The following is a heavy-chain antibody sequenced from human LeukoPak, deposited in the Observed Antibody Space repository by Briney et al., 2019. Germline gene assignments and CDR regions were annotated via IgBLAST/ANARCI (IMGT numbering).Heavy chain of an antibody. CDR1: GFTFSTYW. D-gene: IGHD6-19*01. CDR3: ARAGWYRWDY. CDR2: INSDGTTT. J-gene: IGHJ4*02. V-gene: IGHV3-74*01. Sequence: PGGSLRLSCAASGFTFSTYWMHWVRQAPGKGLEWVSRINSDGTTTNYADSVKGRFTISRVNAKNTLYLQMNTPRLEDTPLYYCARAGWYRWDYWGPGTLVTVSS.